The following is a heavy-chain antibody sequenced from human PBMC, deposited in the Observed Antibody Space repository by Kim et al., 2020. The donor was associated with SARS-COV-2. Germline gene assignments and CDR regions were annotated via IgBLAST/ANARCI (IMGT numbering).Heavy chain of an antibody. CDR1: GFTFSSYA. CDR3: AKFYSAYSSGWYVY. CDR2: ISGSGGST. D-gene: IGHD6-19*01. V-gene: IGHV3-23*01. J-gene: IGHJ4*02. Sequence: GGSLRLSCAASGFTFSSYAMSWVRQAPGKGLEWVSAISGSGGSTYYADSVKGRFTISRDNSKNTLYLQMNSLRAEDTAVYYCAKFYSAYSSGWYVYWGQGTLVTVSS.